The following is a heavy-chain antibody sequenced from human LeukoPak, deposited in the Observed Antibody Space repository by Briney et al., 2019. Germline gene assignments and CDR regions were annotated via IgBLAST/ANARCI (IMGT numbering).Heavy chain of an antibody. V-gene: IGHV3-7*01. D-gene: IGHD6-13*01. CDR3: ARDGTAPGLYFDL. CDR2: IRQDGGEK. CDR1: GFTFSDYW. Sequence: GESLRLSCAVSGFTFSDYWTNWVRQAPRKGLEWVASIRQDGGEKSYVDSVKGRFTISRDNTKNSLYLQMSSLRAEDTAVYYCARDGTAPGLYFDLWGQGTLVTVSS. J-gene: IGHJ4*01.